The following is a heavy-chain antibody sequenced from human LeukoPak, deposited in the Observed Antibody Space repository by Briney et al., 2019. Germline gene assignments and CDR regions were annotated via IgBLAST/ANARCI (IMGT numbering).Heavy chain of an antibody. J-gene: IGHJ4*02. D-gene: IGHD1-26*01. Sequence: GGSLRLSCAASKFTFSSYWMHWVWQAPGKGLEWVSAISISGGSTYYADSVKGRFTISRDNSKNTLYLQMNSLRAEDTAVYYCAKKYSGSYPFDYWGQGTLVTVSS. CDR3: AKKYSGSYPFDY. CDR2: ISISGGST. CDR1: KFTFSSYW. V-gene: IGHV3-23*01.